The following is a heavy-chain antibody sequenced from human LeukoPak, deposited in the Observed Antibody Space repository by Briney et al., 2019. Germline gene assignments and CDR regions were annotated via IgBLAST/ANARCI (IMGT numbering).Heavy chain of an antibody. J-gene: IGHJ4*02. CDR1: GGSISSYY. CDR2: IYSSGST. V-gene: IGHV4-4*07. Sequence: PSETLSLTCTVSGGSISSYYWNWIRQPAGRGLEWIGRIYSSGSTNYNPSLKRRVTMSVDTSKNQLSLKLSSVTAADTAVYYCARESSGWYHDYWGQGTLVTVSS. CDR3: ARESSGWYHDY. D-gene: IGHD6-19*01.